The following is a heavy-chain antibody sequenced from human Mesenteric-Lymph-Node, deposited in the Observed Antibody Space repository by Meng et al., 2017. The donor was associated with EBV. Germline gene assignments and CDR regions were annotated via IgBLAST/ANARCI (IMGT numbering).Heavy chain of an antibody. V-gene: IGHV4-34*01. CDR1: GGSFSGYY. CDR3: AGRRVASSWADY. J-gene: IGHJ4*02. D-gene: IGHD6-13*01. CDR2: INHSGST. Sequence: GQLEQWGAGLLKPSETLSLNCAVYGGSFSGYYWSWIRQPTGKGLEWIGEINHSGSTNYNPSLKSRVTISVDTSKNQFSLKLSSVTAADTAVYYCAGRRVASSWADYWGQGTLVTVSS.